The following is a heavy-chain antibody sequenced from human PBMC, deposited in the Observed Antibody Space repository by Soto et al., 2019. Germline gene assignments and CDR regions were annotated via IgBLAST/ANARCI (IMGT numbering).Heavy chain of an antibody. D-gene: IGHD3-3*01. CDR2: ISSSSSTI. CDR3: AIFGVVIIEPYYFDY. CDR1: GFTFSSYS. Sequence: GGSLRLSCAASGFTFSSYSMNWGRQAPGKGLEWVSYISSSSSTIYYADSVKGRFTISRDNAKNSLYLQMNSLRDEDTAVYYCAIFGVVIIEPYYFDYWGQGTLVTVSS. V-gene: IGHV3-48*02. J-gene: IGHJ4*02.